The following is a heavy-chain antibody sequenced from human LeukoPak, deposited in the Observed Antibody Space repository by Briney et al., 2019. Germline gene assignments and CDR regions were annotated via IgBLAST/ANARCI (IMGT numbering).Heavy chain of an antibody. Sequence: PGGSLRLSCAASGFTFSSYAMHWVRQAPGKGLEWVAVISYDGSNKYYADSVKGRFTISRDNSKNTLYLQMNSLRAEDTAVYYCAREMYYYDSSGYRLFDYWGQGTLVTVSS. CDR3: AREMYYYDSSGYRLFDY. CDR2: ISYDGSNK. CDR1: GFTFSSYA. D-gene: IGHD3-22*01. V-gene: IGHV3-30-3*01. J-gene: IGHJ4*02.